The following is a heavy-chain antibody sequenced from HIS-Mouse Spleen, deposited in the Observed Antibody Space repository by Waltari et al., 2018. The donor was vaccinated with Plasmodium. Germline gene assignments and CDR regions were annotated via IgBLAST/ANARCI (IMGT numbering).Heavy chain of an antibody. V-gene: IGHV4-31*03. CDR1: GGSISSGGYY. CDR3: ARCGGDDFWSGYYKGYYFDY. Sequence: QVQLQESGPGLVKPSQTLSLTCTVSGGSISSGGYYWSWIRQHPGKGLEWIGYIYYSGSNYYNPALKSRVTISVDTAKNQFSLKLSSVTAADTAVYYCARCGGDDFWSGYYKGYYFDYWGQGTLVTVSS. J-gene: IGHJ4*02. CDR2: IYYSGSN. D-gene: IGHD3-3*01.